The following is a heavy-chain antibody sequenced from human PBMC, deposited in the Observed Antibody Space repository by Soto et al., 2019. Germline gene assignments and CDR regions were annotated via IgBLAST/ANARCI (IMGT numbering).Heavy chain of an antibody. CDR2: ISGSGVNT. D-gene: IGHD4-4*01. J-gene: IGHJ6*03. CDR1: GFTFSHFS. V-gene: IGHV3-23*01. CDR3: AKRGPMTTVAYYYYYMDV. Sequence: GGSLRLSCAGSGFTFSHFSMSWVRQAPGKGLEWVSGISGSGVNTYFADSVKGRFTISRDNSKNTLYLQMNSLRAEDTAVYYCAKRGPMTTVAYYYYYMDVWGKGTTVTVSS.